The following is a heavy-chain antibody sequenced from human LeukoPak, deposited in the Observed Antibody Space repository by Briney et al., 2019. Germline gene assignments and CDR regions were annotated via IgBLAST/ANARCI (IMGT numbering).Heavy chain of an antibody. Sequence: GGSLRLSCAASGFTFSNYWMSWVRQAPGKGLEWVANIKQDGSGKYYVDSVKGRFTVSRDNAKISLYLQMNSLRAEDTAVYYCARESVSYCSGGSCGNDYWGQGTLVTVSS. D-gene: IGHD2-15*01. CDR1: GFTFSNYW. V-gene: IGHV3-7*01. CDR3: ARESVSYCSGGSCGNDY. J-gene: IGHJ4*02. CDR2: IKQDGSGK.